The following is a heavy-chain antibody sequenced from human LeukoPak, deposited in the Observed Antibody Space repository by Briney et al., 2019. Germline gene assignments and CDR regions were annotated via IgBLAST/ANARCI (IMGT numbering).Heavy chain of an antibody. Sequence: GGSLRLSCAASGLTLDTYRMNSVRQAPGKGLEWVSSISASGSYIYYADSLKGRFTTSRDNTKNSLFLQMNSLRAEDTAAYYCARDSAGTTASDYWGQGTLVTVSS. D-gene: IGHD1-1*01. CDR3: ARDSAGTTASDY. CDR2: ISASGSYI. J-gene: IGHJ4*02. V-gene: IGHV3-21*01. CDR1: GLTLDTYR.